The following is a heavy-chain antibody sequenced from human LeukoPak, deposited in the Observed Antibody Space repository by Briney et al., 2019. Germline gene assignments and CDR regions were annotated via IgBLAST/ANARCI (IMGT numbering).Heavy chain of an antibody. CDR2: ISAYNDNT. V-gene: IGHV1-18*01. Sequence: GASVKVSCTASGYTFTSYGISWVRQAPGLGLEWMGWISAYNDNTNYAQKLQGRVTMTTDTSTSTAYMELRSLRSDDTAVYYCARDRTGIQLWPPLDCWGQGTLVTVSS. J-gene: IGHJ4*02. D-gene: IGHD5-18*01. CDR1: GYTFTSYG. CDR3: ARDRTGIQLWPPLDC.